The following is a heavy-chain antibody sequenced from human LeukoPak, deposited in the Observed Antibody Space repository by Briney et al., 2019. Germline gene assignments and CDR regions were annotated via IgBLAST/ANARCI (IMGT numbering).Heavy chain of an antibody. V-gene: IGHV1-69*04. D-gene: IGHD2-2*01. J-gene: IGHJ6*02. CDR1: GGTFSSYA. Sequence: GSSVKVSCKASGGTFSSYAISWVRQAPGQGLEWMGRIIPIFGIANCAQKFQGRVTITADKSTSTAYMELSSLRSEDTAVYYCARVPCSSTSCHGYYYYGMDVWGQGTTVTVSS. CDR2: IIPIFGIA. CDR3: ARVPCSSTSCHGYYYYGMDV.